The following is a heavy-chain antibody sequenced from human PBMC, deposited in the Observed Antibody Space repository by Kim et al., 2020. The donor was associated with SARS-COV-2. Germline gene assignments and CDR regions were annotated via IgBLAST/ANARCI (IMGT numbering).Heavy chain of an antibody. CDR3: AAFPRPVVVAATALDY. V-gene: IGHV4-31*03. CDR1: GGSISSGGYY. Sequence: SETLSLTCTVSGGSISSGGYYWSWIRQHPGKGLEWIGYIYYSGSTYYNPSLKSRVTISVDTSKNQFSLKLSSVTAADTAVYYCAAFPRPVVVAATALDYWGQGTLVTVSS. D-gene: IGHD2-15*01. CDR2: IYYSGST. J-gene: IGHJ4*02.